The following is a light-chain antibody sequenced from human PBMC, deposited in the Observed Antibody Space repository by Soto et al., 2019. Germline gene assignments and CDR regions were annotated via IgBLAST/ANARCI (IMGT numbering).Light chain of an antibody. J-gene: IGLJ1*01. CDR1: SSVVGGYNY. CDR3: CSYGGSFYV. Sequence: LTQPHSVSGSPGQSVAISCSGTSSVVGGYNYVSWYQQHPGKAPKLIIFDVNKRPSGVPDRFSGSKSGSTASLTISGLQAEDEADYYCCSYGGSFYVVGTGTKVTVL. CDR2: DVN. V-gene: IGLV2-11*01.